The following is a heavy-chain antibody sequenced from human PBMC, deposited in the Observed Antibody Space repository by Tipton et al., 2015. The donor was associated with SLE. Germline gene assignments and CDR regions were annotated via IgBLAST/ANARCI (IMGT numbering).Heavy chain of an antibody. D-gene: IGHD2-8*01. CDR2: IHHTGST. CDR1: GDSISRGLHY. J-gene: IGHJ4*02. V-gene: IGHV4-31*02. CDR3: ARHRGYFTVSDYIDY. Sequence: LRLSCTVSGDSISRGLHYWSWIRQHPGEGLEWIGYIHHTGSTSYNPSLKDRVTISVDTSKNQFSLKLTSVTAADTAVFYCARHRGYFTVSDYIDYWGQGTLVTVSS.